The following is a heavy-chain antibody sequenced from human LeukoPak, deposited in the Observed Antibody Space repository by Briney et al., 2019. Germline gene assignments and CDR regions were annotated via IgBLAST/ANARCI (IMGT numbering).Heavy chain of an antibody. CDR3: ARDGIAGAGFFDY. D-gene: IGHD1-26*01. V-gene: IGHV3-53*01. CDR2: IYSGGGT. Sequence: ETLSLTCGVYDLPFSGYYWSWVRQAPGKGLEWVSVIYSGGGTYYADSVKGRFTISRDNSKNTLYLQMNSLRAEDTAVYYCARDGIAGAGFFDYWGQGTLVTVSS. CDR1: DLPFSGYY. J-gene: IGHJ4*02.